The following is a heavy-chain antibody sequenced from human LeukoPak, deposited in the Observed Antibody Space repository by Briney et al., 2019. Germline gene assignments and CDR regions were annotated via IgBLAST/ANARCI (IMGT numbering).Heavy chain of an antibody. D-gene: IGHD3-16*01. V-gene: IGHV3-30*18. CDR3: AKSEGAYYFDY. CDR1: GFTFSSYG. CDR2: ISYDGSNK. J-gene: IGHJ4*02. Sequence: PGGSLRLSCAASGFTFSSYGMHWVRQAPGKGLEWVAVISYDGSNKYYADSVKGRFTISRDNSKNTLYLQMNSLRAEDTAVYYCAKSEGAYYFDYWGQGTPVTVSS.